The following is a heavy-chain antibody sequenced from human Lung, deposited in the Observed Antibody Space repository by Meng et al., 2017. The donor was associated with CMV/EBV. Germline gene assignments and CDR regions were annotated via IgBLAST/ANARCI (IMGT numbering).Heavy chain of an antibody. Sequence: EQRQGAGPGLVKPSGTLSLTCAVSGGSISSSNWWSWVRQPPGKGLEWIGEIYHSGSTNYNPSLKSRVTISVDKSKTQFSLKLSSVTAADTAVYYCASFPPPGKQWLVTDYWGQGTLVTVAS. V-gene: IGHV4-4*02. CDR3: ASFPPPGKQWLVTDY. J-gene: IGHJ4*02. CDR1: GGSISSSNW. D-gene: IGHD6-19*01. CDR2: IYHSGST.